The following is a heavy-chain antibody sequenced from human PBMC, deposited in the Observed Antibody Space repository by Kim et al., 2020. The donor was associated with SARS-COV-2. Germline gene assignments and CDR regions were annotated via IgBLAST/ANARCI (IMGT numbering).Heavy chain of an antibody. CDR3: ARRKTTNGFDY. Sequence: SETLSLTCTVSGGSISSSSYYWGWIRQPPGKGLEWIGSIYYSGSTYYNPSLKSRVTISVDTSKNQFSLKLSSVTAADTAVYYCARRKTTNGFDYWGQGTLVTVSS. V-gene: IGHV4-39*01. CDR1: GGSISSSSYY. D-gene: IGHD2-8*01. CDR2: IYYSGST. J-gene: IGHJ4*02.